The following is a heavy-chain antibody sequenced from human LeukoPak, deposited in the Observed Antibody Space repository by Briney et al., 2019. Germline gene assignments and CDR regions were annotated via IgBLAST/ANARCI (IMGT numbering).Heavy chain of an antibody. J-gene: IGHJ5*02. CDR3: ARSGLQKYYYDSSGYYLFDP. Sequence: ASVTVSCKASGGTFSSYAISRVRQAPGQGLEWMGGIIPIFGTANYAQKFQGRVTITADESTSTAYMELSSLRSEDTAVYYCARSGLQKYYYDSSGYYLFDPWGQGTLVTVSS. CDR2: IIPIFGTA. D-gene: IGHD3-22*01. V-gene: IGHV1-69*13. CDR1: GGTFSSYA.